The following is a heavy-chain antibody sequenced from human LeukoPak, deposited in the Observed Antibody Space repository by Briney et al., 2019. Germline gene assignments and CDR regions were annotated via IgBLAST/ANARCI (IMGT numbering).Heavy chain of an antibody. Sequence: SVKFSCKASGGTFSSYAISWVRQAPGQGLEWMGGIIPIFGTSNYAQKFQGRVTITADESTSTAYMELSSLRSEDTAVYYCARHLSLSYGDYARPYNWFDPWGQGTLVTVSS. CDR1: GGTFSSYA. CDR3: ARHLSLSYGDYARPYNWFDP. V-gene: IGHV1-69*13. D-gene: IGHD4-17*01. J-gene: IGHJ5*02. CDR2: IIPIFGTS.